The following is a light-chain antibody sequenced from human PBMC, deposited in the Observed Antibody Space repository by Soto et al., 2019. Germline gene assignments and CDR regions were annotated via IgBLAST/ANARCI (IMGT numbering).Light chain of an antibody. J-gene: IGKJ5*01. Sequence: DIQMTQSPSSLSASVGDRVTITCRASQTIATFLNWYQQKPGKAPKLLIYGASTLQSGVPSRLSGSGSGADFTLTISSLQPEDAATYYCQLSHRTLTFGQGTRLEIK. CDR3: QLSHRTLT. CDR1: QTIATF. CDR2: GAS. V-gene: IGKV1-39*01.